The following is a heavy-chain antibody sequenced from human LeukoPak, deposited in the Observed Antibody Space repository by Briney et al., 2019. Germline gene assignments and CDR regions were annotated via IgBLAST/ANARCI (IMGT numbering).Heavy chain of an antibody. Sequence: GGSLRLSCAASGFTFSSYWMSWVRQAPGKGLEWVANINQDGSGKYYVDSVKGRFTISRDNAKNSLYLQMNSLRVEDAAMYYCAKSRVQQLPGGFDYWGQGTLVTVSS. V-gene: IGHV3-7*01. J-gene: IGHJ4*02. D-gene: IGHD6-13*01. CDR2: INQDGSGK. CDR3: AKSRVQQLPGGFDY. CDR1: GFTFSSYW.